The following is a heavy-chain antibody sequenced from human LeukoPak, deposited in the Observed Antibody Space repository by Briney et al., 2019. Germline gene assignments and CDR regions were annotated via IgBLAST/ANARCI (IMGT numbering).Heavy chain of an antibody. CDR3: GTTTVVTPGTKLRYFDY. V-gene: IGHV1-69*04. Sequence: SVKVSCKASGGTFSSYAISWVRQAPGQGLEWMGRIIPILGIANYAQKFQGRVTITADKSTSTAYMELSSLRSEDTAVYYCGTTTVVTPGTKLRYFDYWGQGTLVTVSS. D-gene: IGHD4-23*01. J-gene: IGHJ4*02. CDR1: GGTFSSYA. CDR2: IIPILGIA.